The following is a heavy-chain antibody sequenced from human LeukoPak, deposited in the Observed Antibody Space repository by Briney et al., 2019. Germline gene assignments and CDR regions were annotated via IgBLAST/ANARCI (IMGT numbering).Heavy chain of an antibody. D-gene: IGHD3-3*01. V-gene: IGHV4-39*01. Sequence: SETLSLTCTVSGGSISSSSYYWGWIRQPPGKGLEWIGSIYYSGSTYYNPSLKSRVTISVDTSKNQFSLKLSSVTAADTAAYYCARTDFGVVTYDWGQGTLVTVSS. CDR2: IYYSGST. CDR3: ARTDFGVVTYD. J-gene: IGHJ4*02. CDR1: GGSISSSSYY.